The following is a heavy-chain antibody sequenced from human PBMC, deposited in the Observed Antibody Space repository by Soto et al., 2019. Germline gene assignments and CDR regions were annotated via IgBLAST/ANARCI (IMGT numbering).Heavy chain of an antibody. J-gene: IGHJ4*02. V-gene: IGHV5-51*01. CDR2: IYPIDSDT. CDR1: GYIFTNYW. D-gene: IGHD3-22*01. Sequence: VESLKIFGRVSGYIFTNYWIGLVLQIPGKGLELIGIIYPIDSDTRYSPPFQGQATFSVDKSINTAYLQWRSLKASDSAMYYCASQGGDGRGYPNARDYWGQGTLVTVSS. CDR3: ASQGGDGRGYPNARDY.